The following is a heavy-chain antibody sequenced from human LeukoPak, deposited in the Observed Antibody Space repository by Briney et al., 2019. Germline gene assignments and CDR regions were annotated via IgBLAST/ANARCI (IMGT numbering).Heavy chain of an antibody. J-gene: IGHJ5*02. V-gene: IGHV4-39*01. Sequence: PSETLSLTCTVSGGSISSSIYYWGWIRQPPGKGLEWIGSIYYSGSTYYNPSLKSRVTISVDTSENQFSLKLSSVTAADTAVYYCARYGSGSYYNWFDPWGQGTLVTVSS. CDR2: IYYSGST. CDR1: GGSISSSIYY. D-gene: IGHD3-10*01. CDR3: ARYGSGSYYNWFDP.